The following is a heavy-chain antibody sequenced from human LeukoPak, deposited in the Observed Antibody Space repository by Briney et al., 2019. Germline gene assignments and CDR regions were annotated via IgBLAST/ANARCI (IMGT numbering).Heavy chain of an antibody. CDR1: GDSISSGGYS. V-gene: IGHV4-61*08. CDR2: IYYTGST. J-gene: IGHJ4*02. CDR3: ARVSVHGYSDY. Sequence: SETLSLTCAVSGDSISSGGYSWNWIRQPPGKGLEWIGYIYYTGSTKYNPSLKSRVTISVDTSKNQFSLKLSSVTAADTAVYYCARVSVHGYSDYWGQGTLVTVSS. D-gene: IGHD3-10*01.